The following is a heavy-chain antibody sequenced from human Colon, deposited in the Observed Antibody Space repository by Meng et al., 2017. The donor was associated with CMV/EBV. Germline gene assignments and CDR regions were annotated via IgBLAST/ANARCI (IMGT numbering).Heavy chain of an antibody. V-gene: IGHV3-7*04. Sequence: GGSLRLSCTVSRFSFSDFWMNWVRRAPGKGLEWVANIKADGSETYYADSVKGRFIISRDNAKNSLYLQMNSLRVEDTAVYFCVRGHYDGAWGHGTLVTVSS. CDR3: VRGHYDGA. D-gene: IGHD3-16*01. J-gene: IGHJ4*03. CDR1: RFSFSDFW. CDR2: IKADGSET.